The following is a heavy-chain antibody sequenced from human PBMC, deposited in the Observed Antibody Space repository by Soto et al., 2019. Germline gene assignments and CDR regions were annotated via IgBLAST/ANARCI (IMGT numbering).Heavy chain of an antibody. J-gene: IGHJ4*02. CDR2: ISSSSSYI. D-gene: IGHD1-1*01. CDR1: GFTFSSYS. Sequence: GGSLRLSCAASGFTFSSYSMNWVRQAPGKGLEWVSSISSSSSYIYYADSVKGRFTISRDNVKNSLYLQMNSLRAEDTAVYYCARDSPAGSFDYWGQGTLVTVSS. V-gene: IGHV3-21*01. CDR3: ARDSPAGSFDY.